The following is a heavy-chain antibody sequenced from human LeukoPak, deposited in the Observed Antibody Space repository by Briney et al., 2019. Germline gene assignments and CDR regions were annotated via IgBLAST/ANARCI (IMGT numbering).Heavy chain of an antibody. CDR2: IIPILGIA. V-gene: IGHV1-69*04. CDR1: GGTFSSYA. J-gene: IGHJ4*02. Sequence: SVKVSCKASGGTFSSYAISWVRQAPGQGLEWMGRIIPILGIANYAQKFQGRVTITADKSTSTAYMELSSLRSEDTAVYYCARNGLLRGYSYEAHGGFGYYFDYWGQGTLVTVSS. CDR3: ARNGLLRGYSYEAHGGFGYYFDY. D-gene: IGHD5-18*01.